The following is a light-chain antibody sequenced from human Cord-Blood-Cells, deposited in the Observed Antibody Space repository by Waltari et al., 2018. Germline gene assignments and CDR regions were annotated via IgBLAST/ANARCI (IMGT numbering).Light chain of an antibody. CDR2: GAS. V-gene: IGKV3-15*01. J-gene: IGKJ2*01. Sequence: VMTQSPATLSVSPGERATLSCRASQRVSSNLAWYQQKPGQAPRLLIYGASTRATGIPARFSGSGSGTEFTLTISRLQSEDFAVYYCQQYNNWPYTFGQGTKLEIK. CDR3: QQYNNWPYT. CDR1: QRVSSN.